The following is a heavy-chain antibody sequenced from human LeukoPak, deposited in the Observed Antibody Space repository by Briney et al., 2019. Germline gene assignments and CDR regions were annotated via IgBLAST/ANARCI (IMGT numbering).Heavy chain of an antibody. CDR1: GGSFSGYY. D-gene: IGHD3-10*01. CDR2: IYHSGST. Sequence: SETLSLTCAVYGGSFSGYYWSWIRQPPGKGLEWIGYIYHSGSTYYNPSLKSRVTISVDRSKNQFSLKLSSVTAADTAVYYCARVADYYGSGSYGLDPWGQGTLVTVSS. CDR3: ARVADYYGSGSYGLDP. J-gene: IGHJ5*02. V-gene: IGHV4-30-2*01.